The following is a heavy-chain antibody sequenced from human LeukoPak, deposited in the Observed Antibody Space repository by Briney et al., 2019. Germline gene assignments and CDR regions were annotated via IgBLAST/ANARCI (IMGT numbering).Heavy chain of an antibody. Sequence: LSLTCAVYGESFSGYYWSWIRQPPGKGLEWVANINQDGTEQYYVDSVKGRFTISRDNAKNSLYLQMNSLRAEDTAVYYCARVGYCSTTSCYWRAFDCWGQGTLVTVSS. CDR2: INQDGTEQ. CDR3: ARVGYCSTTSCYWRAFDC. V-gene: IGHV3-7*01. J-gene: IGHJ4*02. D-gene: IGHD2-2*01. CDR1: GESFSGYY.